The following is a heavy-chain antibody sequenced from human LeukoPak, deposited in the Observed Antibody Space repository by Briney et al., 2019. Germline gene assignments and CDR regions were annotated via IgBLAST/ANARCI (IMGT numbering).Heavy chain of an antibody. CDR3: AREWRGFGVVIDAFDI. CDR1: GGTFSSYA. Sequence: GASVKVSCKASGGTFSSYAISWVRPAPGQGLEWMGGIIPIFGTANYAQKFQGRVTITTDESTSTAYMELSSLRSEDTAVYYCAREWRGFGVVIDAFDIWGQGTMVTVSS. D-gene: IGHD3-3*01. J-gene: IGHJ3*02. V-gene: IGHV1-69*05. CDR2: IIPIFGTA.